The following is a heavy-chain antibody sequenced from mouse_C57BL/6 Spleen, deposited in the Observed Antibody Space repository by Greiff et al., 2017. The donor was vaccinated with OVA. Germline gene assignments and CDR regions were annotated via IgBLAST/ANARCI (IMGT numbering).Heavy chain of an antibody. Sequence: QVQLKQPGAELVRPGSSVKLSCKASGYTFTSYWMHWVKQRPIQGLEWIGNIDPSDSETHYNQKFKDKATLTVDKSSSTAYMQLSSLTSEDSAVYYCAREGDYYGSVYWGQGTTLTVSS. CDR1: GYTFTSYW. CDR3: AREGDYYGSVY. V-gene: IGHV1-52*01. CDR2: IDPSDSET. J-gene: IGHJ2*01. D-gene: IGHD1-1*01.